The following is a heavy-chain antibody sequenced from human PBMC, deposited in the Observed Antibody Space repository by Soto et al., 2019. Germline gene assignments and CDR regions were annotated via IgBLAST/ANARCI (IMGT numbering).Heavy chain of an antibody. CDR1: GYTFTSYG. V-gene: IGHV1-18*01. CDR2: ISAYNGNT. CDR3: ARGYDILTGPQISWFDP. J-gene: IGHJ5*02. D-gene: IGHD3-9*01. Sequence: ASVKVSCKASGYTFTSYGISWVRQAPGQGLEWMGWISAYNGNTNYAQKLQGRVTMTTDTSTRTAYMGLRSLRSDDTAVYYCARGYDILTGPQISWFDPWGQGTLVTVSS.